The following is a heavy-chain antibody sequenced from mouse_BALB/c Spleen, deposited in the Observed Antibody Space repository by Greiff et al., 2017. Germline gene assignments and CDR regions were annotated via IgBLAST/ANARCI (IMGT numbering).Heavy chain of an antibody. CDR1: GFNIKDYY. D-gene: IGHD2-4*01. J-gene: IGHJ4*01. V-gene: IGHV14-1*02. CDR3: AAYDYEGAMDY. Sequence: VQLKQSGAELVRPGALVKLSCKASGFNIKDYYMHWVKQRPEQGLEWIGWIDPENGNTIYDPKFQGKASITADTSSNTAYLQLSSLTSEDTAVYYCAAYDYEGAMDYWGQGTSVTVSS. CDR2: IDPENGNT.